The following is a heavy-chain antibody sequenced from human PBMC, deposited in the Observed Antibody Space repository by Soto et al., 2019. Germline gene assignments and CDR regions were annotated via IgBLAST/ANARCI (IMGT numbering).Heavy chain of an antibody. J-gene: IGHJ4*02. V-gene: IGHV1-46*03. Sequence: QVQLVQSGAEVKKPGASVKVSCKASGYTFSKYYMHWVRQAPGQGLEWMGIINPSGGSASYAQKFQDRVTMTTDTSTGTVYLELSSLRSEDTAVYYCTRPMVTPTGYFDYWGQGTLLTVSA. CDR2: INPSGGSA. D-gene: IGHD4-17*01. CDR1: GYTFSKYY. CDR3: TRPMVTPTGYFDY.